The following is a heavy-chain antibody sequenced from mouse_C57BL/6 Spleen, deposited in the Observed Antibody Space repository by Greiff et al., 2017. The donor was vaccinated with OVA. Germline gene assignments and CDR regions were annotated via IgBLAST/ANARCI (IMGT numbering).Heavy chain of an antibody. CDR1: GFTFSDYY. CDR3: ARWNYGSDGYFDV. V-gene: IGHV5-12*01. D-gene: IGHD1-1*01. CDR2: ISNGGGST. Sequence: DVHLVESGGGLVQPGGSLKLSCAASGFTFSDYYMYWVRQTPEKRLEWVAYISNGGGSTYYLDTVKGRFTISRDNAKNTLYLQMSRLKSEETAMYYCARWNYGSDGYFDVWGTGTTVTVSS. J-gene: IGHJ1*03.